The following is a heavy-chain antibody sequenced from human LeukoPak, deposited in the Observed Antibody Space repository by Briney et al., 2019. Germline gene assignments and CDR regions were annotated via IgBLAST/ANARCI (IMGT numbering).Heavy chain of an antibody. CDR3: ARDKVAVDGPRFDP. CDR2: ISYSGST. Sequence: SETLSLTCLVSGGSISSYYWTWIRQPPGKGLEWIGYISYSGSTNYNPSLKSRVTMPVDTSKNHFSLKLTSVTAADTAVYYCARDKVAVDGPRFDPWGQGTLVTVSS. CDR1: GGSISSYY. D-gene: IGHD6-19*01. V-gene: IGHV4-59*12. J-gene: IGHJ5*02.